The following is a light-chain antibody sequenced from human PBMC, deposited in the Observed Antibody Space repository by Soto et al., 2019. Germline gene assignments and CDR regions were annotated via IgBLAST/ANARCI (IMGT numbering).Light chain of an antibody. J-gene: IGKJ1*01. CDR2: GAS. CDR1: QSVSSN. Sequence: EIVMTQSPATLSVSPGERATLSCRASQSVSSNLAWYQQKPGQAPRLLIYGASTRATGIPARFSGSGSGTDFTLTISRLEPEDFAVYYCQQYGRSPPFGQGTKVDIK. CDR3: QQYGRSPP. V-gene: IGKV3-20*01.